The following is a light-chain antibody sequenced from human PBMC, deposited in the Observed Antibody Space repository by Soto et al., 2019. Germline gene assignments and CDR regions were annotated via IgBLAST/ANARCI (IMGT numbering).Light chain of an antibody. V-gene: IGKV3-20*01. CDR2: GAS. CDR3: QQFGNSVMP. J-gene: IGKJ1*01. CDR1: QNVSTTD. Sequence: EIVLTQSPGTLSLSPGERATLSCRASQNVSTTDVVWYQQKPGQPPRLLIYGASTRATGIPDRFSGSGSGTEFTLTISRNEPDDFAVYYWQQFGNSVMPFGPGTEVKV.